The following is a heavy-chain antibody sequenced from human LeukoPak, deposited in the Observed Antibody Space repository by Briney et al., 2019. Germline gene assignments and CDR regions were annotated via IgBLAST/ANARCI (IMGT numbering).Heavy chain of an antibody. CDR1: GFTFSSYG. V-gene: IGHV3-30*18. D-gene: IGHD6-13*01. CDR3: AKGYPMIIAAAAGAFDI. CDR2: ISYDGSNK. Sequence: GGSLRLSCAASGFTFSSYGMHWVRQAPGKGLEWVAVISYDGSNKYYADSVKGRFTISRDNSKNTLYLQMNSLRAEDTAVYYCAKGYPMIIAAAAGAFDIWGQGTMVTVSS. J-gene: IGHJ3*02.